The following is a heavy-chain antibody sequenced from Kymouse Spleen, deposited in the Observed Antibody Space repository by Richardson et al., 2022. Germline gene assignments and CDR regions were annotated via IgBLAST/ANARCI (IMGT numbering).Heavy chain of an antibody. J-gene: IGHJ6*02. D-gene: IGHD3-10*01. CDR1: GFTFSSYA. CDR3: AKDRYYGSGSYDLYGMDV. CDR2: ISGSGGST. V-gene: IGHV3-23*04. Sequence: EVQLVESGGGLVQPGGSLRLSCAASGFTFSSYAMSWVRQAPGKGLEWVSAISGSGGSTYYADSVKGRFTISRDNSKNTLYLQMNSLRAEDTAVYYCAKDRYYGSGSYDLYGMDVWGQGTTVTVSS.